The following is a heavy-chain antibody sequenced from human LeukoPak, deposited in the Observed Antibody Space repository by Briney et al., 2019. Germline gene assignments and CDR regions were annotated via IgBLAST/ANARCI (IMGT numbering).Heavy chain of an antibody. Sequence: ASVKVSCKASGYTFTRYGISWVRQAPGQGLEWMGWISAYNGNTNYAQKLQGRVTMTTDTSTSKAYMYLSGLRSDDTAVYYCSRYGKGDSIGYYYFYYGMDVWGQETTVTVSS. CDR2: ISAYNGNT. CDR1: GYTFTRYG. V-gene: IGHV1-18*01. CDR3: SRYGKGDSIGYYYFYYGMDV. D-gene: IGHD3-22*01. J-gene: IGHJ6*01.